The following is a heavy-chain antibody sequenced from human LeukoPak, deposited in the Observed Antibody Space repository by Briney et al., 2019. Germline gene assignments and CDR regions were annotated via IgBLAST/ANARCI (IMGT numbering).Heavy chain of an antibody. V-gene: IGHV4-59*11. CDR2: IYYSGST. J-gene: IGHJ3*02. Sequence: PSETLSLTCTVSGGSISSHYWSWIRQPPGKGLEWIGYIYYSGSTNYNPSLKSRVTISVDTSKNQFSLKLSSVTAADTAVYYCAAWSYDYSNSGAFDIWGQGTMVTVSS. D-gene: IGHD4-11*01. CDR3: AAWSYDYSNSGAFDI. CDR1: GGSISSHY.